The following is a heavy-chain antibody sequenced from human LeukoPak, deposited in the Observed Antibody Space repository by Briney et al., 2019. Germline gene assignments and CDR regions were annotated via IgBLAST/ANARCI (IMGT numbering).Heavy chain of an antibody. J-gene: IGHJ5*02. CDR1: GFTFSSYS. CDR2: ISSSSSYI. CDR3: ARTASPYNWNRSFDP. V-gene: IGHV3-21*01. D-gene: IGHD1-1*01. Sequence: GGSLRLSCAASGFTFSSYSTNWVRQAPGKGLEWVSSISSSSSYIYYADSVKGRFTISRDNAKNSLYLQMNSLRAEDTAVYYCARTASPYNWNRSFDPWGQGTLVTVSS.